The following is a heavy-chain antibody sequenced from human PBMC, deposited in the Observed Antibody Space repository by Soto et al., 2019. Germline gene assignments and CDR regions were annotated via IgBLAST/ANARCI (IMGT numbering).Heavy chain of an antibody. CDR3: ARGSGNFDY. CDR2: IYYSGST. Sequence: SETLSLTCTVSGGSVSSGSYYWSWIRQPPGKGLEWIGYIYYSGSTNYNPSLKSRVTISVDTSKNQFSLKLSSVTAADTAVYYCARGSGNFDYWGQGTLVTVSS. CDR1: GGSVSSGSYY. J-gene: IGHJ4*02. D-gene: IGHD1-1*01. V-gene: IGHV4-61*01.